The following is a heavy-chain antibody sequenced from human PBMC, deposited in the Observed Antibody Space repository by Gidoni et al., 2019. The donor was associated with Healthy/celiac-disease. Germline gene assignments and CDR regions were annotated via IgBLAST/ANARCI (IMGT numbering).Heavy chain of an antibody. D-gene: IGHD3-22*01. V-gene: IGHV1-69*01. CDR1: GGTLSSYA. Sequence: QVQLVQSGAEVQKPGSSVKVSCKASGGTLSSYAISWVRQAPGQGLEWMGGIIPLFGTANYAQKFQGRVRITADESTSTAYMELSSLRSEDTAVYYCARGRSYYDSSGYYPRYYYYYYGMDVWGQGTTVTVSS. J-gene: IGHJ6*02. CDR2: IIPLFGTA. CDR3: ARGRSYYDSSGYYPRYYYYYYGMDV.